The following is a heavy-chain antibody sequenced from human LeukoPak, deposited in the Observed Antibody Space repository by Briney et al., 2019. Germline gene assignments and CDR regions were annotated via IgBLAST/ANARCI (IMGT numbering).Heavy chain of an antibody. D-gene: IGHD3-22*01. CDR3: ARARYDGDH. CDR1: GYTFTGFG. CDR2: IAVHNGNT. V-gene: IGHV1-18*01. J-gene: IGHJ4*02. Sequence: GASVKVSCKTSGYTFTGFGVTWVRQAPGQGLEWVGTIAVHNGNTIYAQKLQGRVTLTTDTSTNTPIMDLRSLRSDDTPVYYCARARYDGDHWGQRTLVIVSS.